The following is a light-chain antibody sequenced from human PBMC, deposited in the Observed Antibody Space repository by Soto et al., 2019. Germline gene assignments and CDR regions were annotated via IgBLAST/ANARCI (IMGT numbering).Light chain of an antibody. CDR3: QHYNNWPT. Sequence: PGEIVTLSCRASVCVISRYLTWYQQKPGQAPRLLIYDTSTRATGIPARFSGSGSGTEFTLTISSLQSEDFAVYYCQHYNNWPTFGQGTKVDIK. J-gene: IGKJ1*01. CDR2: DTS. V-gene: IGKV3-15*01. CDR1: VCVISRY.